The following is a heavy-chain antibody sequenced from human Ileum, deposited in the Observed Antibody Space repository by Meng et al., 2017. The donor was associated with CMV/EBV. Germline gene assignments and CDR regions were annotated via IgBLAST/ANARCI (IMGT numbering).Heavy chain of an antibody. D-gene: IGHD2-2*01. CDR3: VRRDCISSTCYLDS. Sequence: GESLKISCAASEFTFSSYSMIWVRQAPGKGLEWVLYISIGSDTIYYADSVKGRFTTSRDNAKNSLYLQMSSLRADDTAVYFCVRRDCISSTCYLDSWGQGTLVTVSS. V-gene: IGHV3-48*04. CDR2: ISIGSDTI. J-gene: IGHJ4*02. CDR1: EFTFSSYS.